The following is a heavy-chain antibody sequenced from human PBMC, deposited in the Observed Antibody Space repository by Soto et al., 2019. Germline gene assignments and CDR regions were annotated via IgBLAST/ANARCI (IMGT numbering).Heavy chain of an antibody. CDR1: GFTFSSYS. CDR2: ISSSSSYI. CDR3: AREDSSGLYGGYYYYYGMDV. Sequence: LRLSCAASGFTFSSYSMNWVRQAPGKGLEWVSSISSSSSYIYYADSVKGRFTISRDNAKNSLYLQMNSLRAEDTAVYYCAREDSSGLYGGYYYYYGMDVWGQGTTVTVSS. D-gene: IGHD6-19*01. V-gene: IGHV3-21*01. J-gene: IGHJ6*02.